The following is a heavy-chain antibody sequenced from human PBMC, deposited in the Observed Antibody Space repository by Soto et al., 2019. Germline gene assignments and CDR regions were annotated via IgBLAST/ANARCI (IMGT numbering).Heavy chain of an antibody. V-gene: IGHV1-18*01. D-gene: IGHD4-17*01. Sequence: QVQLVQSGAEVKKPGASVTVSCESSGYTFTNYGITWVRQAPGQGLEWMGWVGGYNGKTNYAPKFHDRVTMTRDTSTGTAYMDLRSLRYDDTAVYYCARGYGDYIKSVDYWGQGTQVTVSS. CDR1: GYTFTNYG. CDR2: VGGYNGKT. CDR3: ARGYGDYIKSVDY. J-gene: IGHJ4*02.